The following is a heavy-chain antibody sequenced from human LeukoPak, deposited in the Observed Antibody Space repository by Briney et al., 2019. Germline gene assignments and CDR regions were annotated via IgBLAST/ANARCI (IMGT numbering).Heavy chain of an antibody. D-gene: IGHD3-16*02. Sequence: SVKVSCKASGGTFSSYAISWVRQAPGQGLEWMGRIIPIFGTANYAQKFQGRVTITTDESTSTAYMELSSLRSEDTAVYYCARDPYDYVWGSYRYLYYWGQGTLVTVSS. CDR1: GGTFSSYA. CDR2: IIPIFGTA. V-gene: IGHV1-69*05. J-gene: IGHJ4*02. CDR3: ARDPYDYVWGSYRYLYY.